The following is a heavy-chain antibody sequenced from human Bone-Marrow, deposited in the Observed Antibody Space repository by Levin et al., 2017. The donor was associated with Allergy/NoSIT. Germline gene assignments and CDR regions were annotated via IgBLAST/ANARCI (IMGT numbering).Heavy chain of an antibody. CDR1: GFTFGDFA. D-gene: IGHD3-3*01. CDR2: LASQPYGGAA. V-gene: IGHV3-49*03. Sequence: GESLKISCSASGFTFGDFAMSWYRQAPGQGLEWVGFLASQPYGGAAEYAPSVKGRFAISRDESKNIVYLQMDSLKTEDTGVYYCVRVDIGVAADGAHTNLDGHFDLWGRGSLVTVSS. J-gene: IGHJ2*01. CDR3: VRVDIGVAADGAHTNLDGHFDL.